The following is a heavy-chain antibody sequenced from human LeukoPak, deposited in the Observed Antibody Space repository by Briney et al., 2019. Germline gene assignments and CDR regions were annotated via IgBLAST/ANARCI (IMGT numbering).Heavy chain of an antibody. Sequence: SETLSLTCTVSGGSISSGDYYWSWIRQPPGTGLEWIGYIYYSGSTYYNPSLKSRVTISVDTSKNQFSLKLSSVTAADTAVYYCARVLNDYVWGSPASWFDPWGQGTLVTVSS. CDR1: GGSISSGDYY. V-gene: IGHV4-30-4*01. D-gene: IGHD3-16*01. CDR3: ARVLNDYVWGSPASWFDP. J-gene: IGHJ5*02. CDR2: IYYSGST.